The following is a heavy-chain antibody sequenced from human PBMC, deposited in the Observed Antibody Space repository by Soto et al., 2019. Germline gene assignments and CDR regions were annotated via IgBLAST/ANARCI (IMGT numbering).Heavy chain of an antibody. D-gene: IGHD4-17*01. CDR2: IYYSGST. CDR1: GGSISSGDYY. J-gene: IGHJ3*02. V-gene: IGHV4-30-4*01. CDR3: ARGSTALSDAFDI. Sequence: QVQLQESGPGLVKPSQTLSLTCTVSGGSISSGDYYWSLIRQPPGKGLEWIGYIYYSGSTYYNPSLKSRGTISVDTSKNQFALKLSSVTAADTAVYYCARGSTALSDAFDIWGQGTMVTVSS.